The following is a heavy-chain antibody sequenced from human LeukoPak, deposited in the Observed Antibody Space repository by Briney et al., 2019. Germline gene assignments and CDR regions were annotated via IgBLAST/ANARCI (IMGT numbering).Heavy chain of an antibody. CDR1: GFTFSSYW. Sequence: GGSLRLSCAASGFTFSSYWMHWVRHAPGKGLVWVSRVNSDGTGTTYADSVEGRFTISRDNAKNTVYLQMKSLRAEDTAIYYCIRTLIVATSPYMDVWGKGTTVTVSS. CDR2: VNSDGTGT. V-gene: IGHV3-74*01. CDR3: IRTLIVATSPYMDV. D-gene: IGHD5-12*01. J-gene: IGHJ6*03.